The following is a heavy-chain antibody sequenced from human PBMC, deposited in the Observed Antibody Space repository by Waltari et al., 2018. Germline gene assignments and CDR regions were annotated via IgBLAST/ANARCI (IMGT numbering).Heavy chain of an antibody. V-gene: IGHV4-39*07. Sequence: QLQLQESGPGLVKPSETLSLTCTVSGGSISSSSYYWGWIRQPPGKGLEWIGSIYYSGSTYYNPSLKSRVTISVDTSKNQFSLKLRSDDTAVYYCARGPLYSSGPSKAFAFDIWGQGTMVTVSS. CDR2: IYYSGST. CDR1: GGSISSSSYY. CDR3: ARGPLYSSGPSKAFAFDI. D-gene: IGHD6-19*01. J-gene: IGHJ3*02.